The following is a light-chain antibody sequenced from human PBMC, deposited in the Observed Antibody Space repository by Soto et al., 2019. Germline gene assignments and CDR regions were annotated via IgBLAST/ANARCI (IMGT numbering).Light chain of an antibody. Sequence: EIVLTQSPGTLSLSPGERATLSCRASQSVRSSYLAWYQQKPGQAPRLLIYGASSRATGIPDRFSGSGSGTDFTLTISRLEPEDFAVYYCQQYGSSPPKYTFGQGPKLEIK. CDR2: GAS. V-gene: IGKV3-20*01. CDR3: QQYGSSPPKYT. CDR1: QSVRSSY. J-gene: IGKJ2*01.